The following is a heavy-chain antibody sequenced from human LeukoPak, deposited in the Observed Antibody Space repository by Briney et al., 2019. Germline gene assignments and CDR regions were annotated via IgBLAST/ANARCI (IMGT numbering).Heavy chain of an antibody. CDR1: GFTFSSYA. CDR3: SVMHRYYDGSGFWLQ. CDR2: ISTNGGST. Sequence: GGSLRLSCAASGFTFSSYAMSWVRQAPGKGLEWVSGISTNGGSTSYADSVKGRFTSSRDNPRNTLYMQMNSLRAEDTAVYYCSVMHRYYDGSGFWLQWGQGTLVTVSS. D-gene: IGHD3-22*01. V-gene: IGHV3-23*01. J-gene: IGHJ4*02.